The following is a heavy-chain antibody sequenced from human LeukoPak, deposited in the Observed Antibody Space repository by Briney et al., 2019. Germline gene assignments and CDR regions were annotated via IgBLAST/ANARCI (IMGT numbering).Heavy chain of an antibody. V-gene: IGHV4-31*03. Sequence: SETLSLTCTVSGGSISSGGYYWSWIRQHPGKGLEWIGYIYYSGSTYYNPSLKSRVTMSVDTSKNQFSLKLSSVTAADTAVYYCARQVGDYGTGWFDPWGQGTLVTVSS. J-gene: IGHJ5*02. CDR2: IYYSGST. CDR1: GGSISSGGYY. D-gene: IGHD4-17*01. CDR3: ARQVGDYGTGWFDP.